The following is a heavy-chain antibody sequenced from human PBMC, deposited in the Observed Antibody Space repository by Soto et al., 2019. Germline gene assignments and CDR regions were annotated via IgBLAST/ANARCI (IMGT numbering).Heavy chain of an antibody. CDR3: ARDHKWDGMDV. CDR2: IYYSGTT. CDR1: GGSFSSDSFI. J-gene: IGHJ6*02. Sequence: QVQLEESGPGLVKPSQTLSLTCSVSGGSFSSDSFIWSWVRQFPGKGLEWIGYIYYSGTTYYNPSLRSRVIMSVDTSKNQFSVKLSSVTAADTAVYYCARDHKWDGMDVWGQGTTVTVSS. V-gene: IGHV4-31*03. D-gene: IGHD1-26*01.